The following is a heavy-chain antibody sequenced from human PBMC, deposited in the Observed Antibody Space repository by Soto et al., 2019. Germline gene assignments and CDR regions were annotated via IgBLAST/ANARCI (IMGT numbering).Heavy chain of an antibody. J-gene: IGHJ4*02. D-gene: IGHD4-17*01. CDR3: ARAYGGNSGVFDY. CDR2: INHSGST. V-gene: IGHV4-34*01. CDR1: GRSFSGYY. Sequence: QVQLQQWGAGLLKPSETLSLTCAVYGRSFSGYYWSWIRQPPGKGLEWIGEINHSGSTNYNPSLNRPVPXSXDXXLSQFSLNLSSVTAAVTAVYYCARAYGGNSGVFDYWGQGTLVTVSS.